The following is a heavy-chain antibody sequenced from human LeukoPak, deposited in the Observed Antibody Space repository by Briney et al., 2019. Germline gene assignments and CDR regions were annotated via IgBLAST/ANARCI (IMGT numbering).Heavy chain of an antibody. V-gene: IGHV3-23*01. CDR2: ISGSGDNT. CDR3: TIFNY. D-gene: IGHD3-3*01. Sequence: GGSLRVSCAASGLTFSSHGTSWVRQAPGKGLEWVSTISGSGDNTYYADSVKGRFTVSRDNSKSTLYLQMQSLRAEDTAVYYCTIFNYWGQGTLVTVSS. CDR1: GLTFSSHG. J-gene: IGHJ4*02.